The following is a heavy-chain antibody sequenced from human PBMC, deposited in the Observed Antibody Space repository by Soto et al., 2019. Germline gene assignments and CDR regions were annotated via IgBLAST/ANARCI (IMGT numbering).Heavy chain of an antibody. J-gene: IGHJ5*02. CDR1: GFTFSSYA. V-gene: IGHV3-30-3*01. CDR3: ARDLRRSSSNWFDP. Sequence: PGGSLRLSCAASGFTFSSYAMHWVRQAPGQGLEWVAVISYDGSNKYYADSVKSRFTISRDNSKNTLYLQMNSLRAEDTAVYYCARDLRRSSSNWFDPWGQGTLVTVSS. D-gene: IGHD6-13*01. CDR2: ISYDGSNK.